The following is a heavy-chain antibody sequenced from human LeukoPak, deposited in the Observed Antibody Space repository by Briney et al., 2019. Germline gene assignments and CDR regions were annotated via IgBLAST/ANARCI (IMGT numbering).Heavy chain of an antibody. V-gene: IGHV3-23*01. CDR1: GLTLSSQA. CDR3: ARGPSRGHFDY. CDR2: ISGSGGST. D-gene: IGHD3-10*01. J-gene: IGHJ4*02. Sequence: GGSLRLSCAASGLTLSSQAISWVRQAPGKGLEWVSAISGSGGSTYYADSVKGRFTISRDNSKNTLYLQMNSLRAEDTAVYYCARGPSRGHFDYWGQGTLVTVSS.